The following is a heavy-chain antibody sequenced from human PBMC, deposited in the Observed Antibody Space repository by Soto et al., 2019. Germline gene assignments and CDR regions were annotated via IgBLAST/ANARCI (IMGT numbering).Heavy chain of an antibody. CDR3: AECVVAHSSSNAYSYDR. Sequence: EVQLLQSGGGLVQPGGSLTLSCGVSGFPFAPSTMSWVRQAPGKGLEWVSTISVSVGSTYSADSVQGRFTVSSDISDNPLFLRMTCRTAVDTAVYLSAECVVAHSSSNAYSYDRWGRGVLLAVSS. D-gene: IGHD2-15*01. CDR1: GFPFAPST. V-gene: IGHV3-23*01. J-gene: IGHJ4*02. CDR2: ISVSVGST.